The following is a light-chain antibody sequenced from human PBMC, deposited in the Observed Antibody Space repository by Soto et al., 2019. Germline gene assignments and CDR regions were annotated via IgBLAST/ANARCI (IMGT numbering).Light chain of an antibody. CDR2: VTS. J-gene: IGKJ1*01. V-gene: IGKV1-39*01. Sequence: DIQMTQSPSSLSASVGDRVTVTCRPSQNITKFLNWYQERPGKAPKVLIHVTSNLENGVPSRFSGSGSGTYITLTITSLQPEDFATYYCQQTYTAPGTFGQGTRVEV. CDR3: QQTYTAPGT. CDR1: QNITKF.